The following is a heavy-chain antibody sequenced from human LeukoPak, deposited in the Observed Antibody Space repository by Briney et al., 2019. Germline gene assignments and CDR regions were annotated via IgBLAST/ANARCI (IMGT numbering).Heavy chain of an antibody. CDR1: GFIFSNYA. CDR2: ISGSGEST. CDR3: AREHWDFDY. J-gene: IGHJ4*02. V-gene: IGHV3-23*01. D-gene: IGHD7-27*01. Sequence: GGSLRLSCTASGFIFSNYAITWIRQAPGKGLEWVSEISGSGESTYYGDSVKGRFTISRDNSKNTLYLQMNSLRAGDTAIYYCAREHWDFDYWGQGTLVTVSS.